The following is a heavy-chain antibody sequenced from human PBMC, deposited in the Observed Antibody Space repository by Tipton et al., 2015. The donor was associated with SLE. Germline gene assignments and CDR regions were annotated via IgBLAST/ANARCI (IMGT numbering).Heavy chain of an antibody. D-gene: IGHD4-23*01. V-gene: IGHV4-34*01. Sequence: TLSLTCAVYGGSFSGYYWSWIRQPPGKGLEWIGYIYYSGSTYYNPSLKSRVTISVDTSKNQFSLKLSSVTAADTAVYYCARGNGGYWGQGTLVTVSS. J-gene: IGHJ4*02. CDR1: GGSFSGYY. CDR2: IYYSGST. CDR3: ARGNGGY.